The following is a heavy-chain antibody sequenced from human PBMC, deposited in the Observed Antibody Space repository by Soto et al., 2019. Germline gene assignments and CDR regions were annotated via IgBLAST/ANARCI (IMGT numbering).Heavy chain of an antibody. Sequence: SETLSLTCSVSGDSLKNHYLAWIRHSPGKGLEWISNLYDSGSTNYSPALKSRVSMSVDTSKNLFSLKMNSVTAADTAVYYCAKSAGGKSYSSSWYERGLDYYYGMDVWGQGTTVTVSS. CDR1: GDSLKNHY. CDR3: AKSAGGKSYSSSWYERGLDYYYGMDV. V-gene: IGHV4-59*11. D-gene: IGHD6-13*01. CDR2: LYDSGST. J-gene: IGHJ6*02.